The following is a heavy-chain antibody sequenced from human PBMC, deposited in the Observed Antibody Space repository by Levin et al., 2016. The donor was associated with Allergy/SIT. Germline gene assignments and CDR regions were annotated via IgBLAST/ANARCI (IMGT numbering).Heavy chain of an antibody. Sequence: SETLSLTCTVSGDSISSSSYYWAWIRQSPGKGLEWIGSIYFSGTTHYNPSLKSRVTMSVDTSKNQFSLKLSSVTAADTAMFYCARHWDYWGQGALVTVSS. J-gene: IGHJ4*02. CDR2: IYFSGTT. CDR3: ARHWDY. V-gene: IGHV4-39*01. CDR1: GDSISSSSYY.